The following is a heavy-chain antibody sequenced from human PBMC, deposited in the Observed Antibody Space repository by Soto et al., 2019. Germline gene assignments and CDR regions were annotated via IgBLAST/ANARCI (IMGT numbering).Heavy chain of an antibody. Sequence: GGSLRLSCAASGFTFSSYDMHWVRQATGKGLEWVSALGTAGDTYYPGSVKGRFTISRETAKNSLYLQMNSLRAGDTAVYYCARGARFGELLPDAFDIWGQGTMVTVSS. J-gene: IGHJ3*02. CDR1: GFTFSSYD. D-gene: IGHD3-10*01. CDR3: ARGARFGELLPDAFDI. CDR2: LGTAGDT. V-gene: IGHV3-13*01.